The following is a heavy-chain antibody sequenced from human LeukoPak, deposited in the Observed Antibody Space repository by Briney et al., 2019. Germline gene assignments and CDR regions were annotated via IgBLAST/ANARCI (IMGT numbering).Heavy chain of an antibody. V-gene: IGHV3-7*01. CDR3: ATGRSCTTCYLPDY. Sequence: GGSLRLSCAASGFTFSSYWMSWVRQAPGKGLEWVAIINQDGGEKYYVDSVKGRFTISRDNAKNSLYLQMNSLRAEDTAVYHCATGRSCTTCYLPDYWGQGTLVTVSS. J-gene: IGHJ4*02. D-gene: IGHD2-2*01. CDR2: INQDGGEK. CDR1: GFTFSSYW.